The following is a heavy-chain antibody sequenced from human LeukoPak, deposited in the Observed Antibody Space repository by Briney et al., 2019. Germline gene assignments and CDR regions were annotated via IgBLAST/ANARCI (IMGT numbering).Heavy chain of an antibody. CDR1: GLTLSSYA. CDR3: AKSWTVINYFDF. J-gene: IGHJ4*02. Sequence: PGGSVRLSCAASGLTLSSYAMTWVRQAPGKGLEWGSSINNRGDTTYYADSVKGRFTVSRDHSNHTLYLQMNSLRDDDTAIYYCAKSWTVINYFDFWGQGPLVTVSS. V-gene: IGHV3-23*01. D-gene: IGHD4-17*01. CDR2: INNRGDTT.